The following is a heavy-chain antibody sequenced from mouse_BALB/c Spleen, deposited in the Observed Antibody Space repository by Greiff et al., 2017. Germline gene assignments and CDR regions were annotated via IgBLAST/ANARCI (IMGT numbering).Heavy chain of an antibody. D-gene: IGHD4-1*01. J-gene: IGHJ4*01. CDR2: ISDGGSYT. V-gene: IGHV5-4*02. CDR1: GFTFSDYY. Sequence: GQVVESGGGLVKPGGSLKLSCAASGFTFSDYYMYWVRQTPEKRLEWVATISDGGSYTYYPDSVKGRFTISRDNAKNNLYLQMSSLKSEDTAMYYCASWDDAMDYWGQGTSVTVSS. CDR3: ASWDDAMDY.